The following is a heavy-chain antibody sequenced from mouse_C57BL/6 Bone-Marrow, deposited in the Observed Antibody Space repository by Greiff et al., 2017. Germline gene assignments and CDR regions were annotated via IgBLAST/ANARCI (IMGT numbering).Heavy chain of an antibody. V-gene: IGHV5-12*01. CDR1: GFTFSDYY. CDR3: ARHEVDAMDY. CDR2: ISNGGGST. Sequence: EVHLVESGGGLVQPGGSLKLSCAASGFTFSDYYMYWVRQTPEKRLEWVAYISNGGGSTYYPDTVKGRFTISRDNAKNTLYLQMSRLKSEDTAMYYCARHEVDAMDYWGQGTSVTVSS. J-gene: IGHJ4*01. D-gene: IGHD1-1*01.